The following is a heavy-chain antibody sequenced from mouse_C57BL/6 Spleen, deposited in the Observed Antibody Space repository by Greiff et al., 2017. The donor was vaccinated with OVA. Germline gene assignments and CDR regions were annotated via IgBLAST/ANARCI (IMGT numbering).Heavy chain of an antibody. CDR2: ISYDGSN. J-gene: IGHJ4*01. Sequence: VQLQQSGPGLVKPSQSLSLTCSVTGYSITSGYYWNWIRQFPGNKLEWMGYISYDGSNNYNPSLKNRISITRDTSKNQFFLKLNSVTTEDTATYYCAREGTGMVDYWGQGTSVTVSS. D-gene: IGHD2-10*02. CDR1: GYSITSGYY. CDR3: AREGTGMVDY. V-gene: IGHV3-6*01.